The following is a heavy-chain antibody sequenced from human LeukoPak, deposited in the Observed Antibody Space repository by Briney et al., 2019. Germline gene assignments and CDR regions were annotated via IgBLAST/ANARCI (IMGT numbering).Heavy chain of an antibody. V-gene: IGHV1-46*01. Sequence: ASVKVSCKASGYTFTTYYMHWVRQAPGQGLEWMGIIDPSGGSTSYAQTFQGRVTMTRDTSTSTVYTELSSLRSDDTAVYYCARLSQQTFDIWGQGTLVTVSS. J-gene: IGHJ3*02. CDR3: ARLSQQTFDI. CDR1: GYTFTTYY. CDR2: IDPSGGST.